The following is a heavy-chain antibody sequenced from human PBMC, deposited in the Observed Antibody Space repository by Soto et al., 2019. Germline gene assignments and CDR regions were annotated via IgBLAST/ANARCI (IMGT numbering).Heavy chain of an antibody. J-gene: IGHJ4*02. CDR2: ISVSGDST. Sequence: GGSLRLSCAASGFTFSTYAMSWVRQAPGKGLEWVSTISVSGDSTYSADPVKGRFAVSRDNSKNTVYLQMNSLRAEDTAIYYCATRHLPYCSGGTCNPFDFWGQGTLVTVSS. CDR3: ATRHLPYCSGGTCNPFDF. D-gene: IGHD2-15*01. V-gene: IGHV3-23*01. CDR1: GFTFSTYA.